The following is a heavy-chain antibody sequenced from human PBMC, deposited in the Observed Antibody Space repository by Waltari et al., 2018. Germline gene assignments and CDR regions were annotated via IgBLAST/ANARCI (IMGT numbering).Heavy chain of an antibody. J-gene: IGHJ4*02. Sequence: QVQLQESGPGLVKPSETLSLTCTVSGGSISSHYWSWIRQPPGKGLEWIGYIYYSGSTNYNPSLKSRVTISVDTSKNQFSLKLSSVTAADTAVHYCASSSGWRSYFDYWGQGTLVTVSS. D-gene: IGHD6-19*01. V-gene: IGHV4-59*11. CDR1: GGSISSHY. CDR2: IYYSGST. CDR3: ASSSGWRSYFDY.